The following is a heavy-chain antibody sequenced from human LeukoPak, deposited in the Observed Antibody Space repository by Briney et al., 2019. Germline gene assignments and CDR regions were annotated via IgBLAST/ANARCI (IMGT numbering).Heavy chain of an antibody. Sequence: GGSLRLSCAASGLTFSSYWMHWVRQAPGKGLVWVSRINSDGSSTSYADSVKGRFTISRDNAKNTLYLQMNSLRAEDTAVYYCARDHGSSSWNWFDPWGQGTLVTVSS. D-gene: IGHD6-13*01. CDR3: ARDHGSSSWNWFDP. CDR2: INSDGSST. CDR1: GLTFSSYW. V-gene: IGHV3-74*01. J-gene: IGHJ5*02.